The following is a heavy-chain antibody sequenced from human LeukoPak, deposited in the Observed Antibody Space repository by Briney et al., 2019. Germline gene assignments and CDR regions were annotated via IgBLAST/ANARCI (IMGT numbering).Heavy chain of an antibody. Sequence: SETLSLTCTVSGGSISSSNSYWGWIRQPPGKGLEWIGSIYYSGNTYYNASLKSQVSISIDTSKNQFSLKLTSVTAADTAVYYCARQTGSGLFILPGGQGTPVTVSS. J-gene: IGHJ4*02. D-gene: IGHD3/OR15-3a*01. CDR1: GGSISSSNSY. CDR2: IYYSGNT. V-gene: IGHV4-39*01. CDR3: ARQTGSGLFILP.